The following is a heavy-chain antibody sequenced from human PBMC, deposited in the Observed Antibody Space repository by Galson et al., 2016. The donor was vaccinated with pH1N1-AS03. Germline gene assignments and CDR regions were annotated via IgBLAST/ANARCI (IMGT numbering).Heavy chain of an antibody. V-gene: IGHV3-7*01. D-gene: IGHD2-2*01. CDR2: IKQDGSEK. Sequence: CAASGFTFSTYCMSWVRQAPGRGLEWVANIKQDGSEKFYVDSLKGRFTISRDNAKNSLYLQMSSLRAEDTAIYYCARGAPGDHLLSPLWNWGQGTLVTVSS. J-gene: IGHJ4*02. CDR3: ARGAPGDHLLSPLWN. CDR1: GFTFSTYC.